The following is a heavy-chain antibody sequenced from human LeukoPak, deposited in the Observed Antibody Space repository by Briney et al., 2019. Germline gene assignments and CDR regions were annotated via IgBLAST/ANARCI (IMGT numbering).Heavy chain of an antibody. D-gene: IGHD4-17*01. Sequence: GGSLRLSCAASGFTVSSNYMSWVRQAPGKGRGWVSVIYSGGRSYYADYVQDRFTISRDNSKNKLYLQMNSLRAEDTAVYYCARGKDYGDYFDYWGQGTLVTVSS. J-gene: IGHJ4*02. CDR1: GFTVSSNY. CDR3: ARGKDYGDYFDY. CDR2: IYSGGRS. V-gene: IGHV3-53*01.